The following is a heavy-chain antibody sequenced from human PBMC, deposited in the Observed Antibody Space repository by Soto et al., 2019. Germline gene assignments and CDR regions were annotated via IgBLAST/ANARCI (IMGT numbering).Heavy chain of an antibody. CDR2: ISSSSSTI. CDR3: ARDHGEPDFWSGYYPDYFDY. Sequence: GGSLRLSCAASGFTFSSYSMNWVRQAPGKGLEWVSYISSSSSTIYYADSVKGRFTISRDNAKNSLYLQMNSLRAEDTAVYYCARDHGEPDFWSGYYPDYFDYWGQGTLVTVSS. CDR1: GFTFSSYS. D-gene: IGHD3-3*01. V-gene: IGHV3-48*01. J-gene: IGHJ4*02.